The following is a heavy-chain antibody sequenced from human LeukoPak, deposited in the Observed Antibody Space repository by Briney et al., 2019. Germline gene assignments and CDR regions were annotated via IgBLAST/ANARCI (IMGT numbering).Heavy chain of an antibody. D-gene: IGHD6-19*01. Sequence: SETLSLTCTVSGGSISNYYWSWIRQPPGKGLEWIGYIYYSGSTNYNPSLKSRVTISVDTSKNQFSLKLSSVTAADTAVYHCARGLYSSGWYPDYWGQGTLVTVSS. CDR1: GGSISNYY. CDR3: ARGLYSSGWYPDY. V-gene: IGHV4-59*01. CDR2: IYYSGST. J-gene: IGHJ4*02.